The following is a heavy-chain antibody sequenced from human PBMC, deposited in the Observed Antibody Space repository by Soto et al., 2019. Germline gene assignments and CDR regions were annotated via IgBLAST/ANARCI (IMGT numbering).Heavy chain of an antibody. CDR3: ARVIRYSSGWYSWCFDY. J-gene: IGHJ4*02. CDR1: GFTFSSYW. CDR2: IKLDGSEK. V-gene: IGHV3-7*01. D-gene: IGHD6-19*01. Sequence: GGSLRLSCAASGFTFSSYWMSWVRQAPGKGLEWVANIKLDGSEKYYVDSVKGRFTISRDNAKNSLYLQMNSLRAEDTAVYYCARVIRYSSGWYSWCFDYWGQGTLVTVSS.